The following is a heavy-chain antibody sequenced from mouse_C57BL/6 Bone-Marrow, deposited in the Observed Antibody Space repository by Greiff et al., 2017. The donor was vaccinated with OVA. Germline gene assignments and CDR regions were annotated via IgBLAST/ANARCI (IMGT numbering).Heavy chain of an antibody. V-gene: IGHV1-55*01. CDR1: GYTFTSYW. J-gene: IGHJ2*01. Sequence: VQLQQPGAELVKPGASVKMSCKASGYTFTSYWITWVKQRPGQGLEWIGDIYPGSGSTNYNEKFKSKATLTGDTSSSTAYMQLSSLTSEDSAVYYCARGVYYGSLPYFDYWGQGTTLTVSS. CDR3: ARGVYYGSLPYFDY. D-gene: IGHD1-1*01. CDR2: IYPGSGST.